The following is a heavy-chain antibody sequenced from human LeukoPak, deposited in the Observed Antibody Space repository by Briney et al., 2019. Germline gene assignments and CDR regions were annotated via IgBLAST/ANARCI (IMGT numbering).Heavy chain of an antibody. D-gene: IGHD3-22*01. V-gene: IGHV4-59*08. CDR1: GGSISSYY. Sequence: KPSETLSVTCTVSGGSISSYYWSWIRQPPGKGLEWIGYIYYSGSTNYNPSLKSRVTISVDTSKNQFSLKLSSVTAADTAVYYCARGLLGPDAFDIWGQGTMVTVSS. J-gene: IGHJ3*02. CDR2: IYYSGST. CDR3: ARGLLGPDAFDI.